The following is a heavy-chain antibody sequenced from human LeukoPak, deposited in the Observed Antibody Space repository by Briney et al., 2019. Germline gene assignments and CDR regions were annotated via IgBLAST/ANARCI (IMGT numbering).Heavy chain of an antibody. J-gene: IGHJ4*02. CDR1: GFTFSSYE. CDR2: IASSGSPI. V-gene: IGHV3-48*03. D-gene: IGHD2/OR15-2a*01. Sequence: GGSLRLSCAASGFTFSSYEMHWVRQAPGKGLEWISYIASSGSPIYYADSVKGRFTISRDNAKNSLHLQTDSLRAEDTAVYYCARVLDNSSSRYQSLKYWGQGTLVTVSS. CDR3: ARVLDNSSSRYQSLKY.